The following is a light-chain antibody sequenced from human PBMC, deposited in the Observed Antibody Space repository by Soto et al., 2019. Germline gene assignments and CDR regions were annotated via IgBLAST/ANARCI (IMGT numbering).Light chain of an antibody. J-gene: IGLJ1*01. Sequence: QSVLTQPASVSGSPGQSITISCTGTSSDVGGYNFVSWYQQHPGKVPKLMIFDVNRRPSGVSDRFSGSKSGNTASLPISGLQAEDEGDYYCCSYTRSSTHVFGSGIKVTAL. CDR2: DVN. V-gene: IGLV2-14*03. CDR3: CSYTRSSTHV. CDR1: SSDVGGYNF.